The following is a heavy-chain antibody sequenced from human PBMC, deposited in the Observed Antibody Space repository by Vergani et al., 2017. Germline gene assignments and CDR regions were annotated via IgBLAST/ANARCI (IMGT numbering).Heavy chain of an antibody. CDR2: IYYSGST. J-gene: IGHJ5*02. CDR1: GGSISSGGYY. Sequence: QVQLQESGPGLVKPSQTLSLTCTVSGGSISSGGYYWSWIRQHPGKGLEWIGYIYYSGSTYYNPSLKSRVTISVDTSKNQFSLKLSSVTAADTVVYYCARGYGSGSHPFDPWGQGTLVTVSS. CDR3: ARGYGSGSHPFDP. V-gene: IGHV4-31*03. D-gene: IGHD3-10*01.